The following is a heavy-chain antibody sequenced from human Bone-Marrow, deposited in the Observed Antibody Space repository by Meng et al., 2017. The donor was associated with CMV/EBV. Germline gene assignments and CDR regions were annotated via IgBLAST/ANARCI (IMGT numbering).Heavy chain of an antibody. D-gene: IGHD4-17*01. V-gene: IGHV1-24*01. CDR2: FDPEDGET. J-gene: IGHJ6*02. Sequence: LSMHWVRQAPGKGLEWMGGFDPEDGETIYAQKFQGRVTMTEDTSTDTAYMELSSLRSEDTAVYYCATAIGPPRYGDSASYYYYGMDVWGQGTTVTVSS. CDR1: LS. CDR3: ATAIGPPRYGDSASYYYYGMDV.